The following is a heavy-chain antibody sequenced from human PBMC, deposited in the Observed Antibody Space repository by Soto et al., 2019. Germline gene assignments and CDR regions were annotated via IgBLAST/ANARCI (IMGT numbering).Heavy chain of an antibody. D-gene: IGHD1-20*01. CDR2: ISYDGSNK. J-gene: IGHJ4*02. Sequence: QVQLVESGGGVVQPGRSLRLSCAASGFTFSSYGMHWVRQAPGKGLEWVAVISYDGSNKYYADSVKGRFTISRDNYKNTLYLQMNSLRAEDTAVYYCAKGLLGITGSTGYFDYWGQGTLVTVSS. V-gene: IGHV3-30*18. CDR3: AKGLLGITGSTGYFDY. CDR1: GFTFSSYG.